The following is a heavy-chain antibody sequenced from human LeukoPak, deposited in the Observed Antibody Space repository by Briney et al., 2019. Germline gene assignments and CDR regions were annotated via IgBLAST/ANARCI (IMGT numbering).Heavy chain of an antibody. Sequence: GASVKVSCKASGGTFSSYAISWVRQAPGQGIEWMGRIIPIFGIANYAQKFQGRVTITADKSTSTAYMELSSLRSEDTAVYYCASSIVVVPAAMKGNWFDPWGQGTLVTVSS. CDR3: ASSIVVVPAAMKGNWFDP. D-gene: IGHD2-2*01. CDR2: IIPIFGIA. CDR1: GGTFSSYA. V-gene: IGHV1-69*04. J-gene: IGHJ5*02.